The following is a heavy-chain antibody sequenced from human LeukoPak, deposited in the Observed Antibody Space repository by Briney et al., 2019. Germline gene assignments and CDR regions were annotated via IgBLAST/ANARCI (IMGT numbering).Heavy chain of an antibody. CDR2: ISSSGSTI. CDR1: GFTFSDYY. D-gene: IGHD4-17*01. CDR3: AKDPYGDYSYAFDI. V-gene: IGHV3-11*01. Sequence: GGSLRLSCAASGFTFSDYYMSWIRQAPGKGLEWVSYISSSGSTIYYADSVKGRFTISRDNAKNSLYLQMNSLRAEDTAVYYCAKDPYGDYSYAFDIWGQGTMVTVSS. J-gene: IGHJ3*02.